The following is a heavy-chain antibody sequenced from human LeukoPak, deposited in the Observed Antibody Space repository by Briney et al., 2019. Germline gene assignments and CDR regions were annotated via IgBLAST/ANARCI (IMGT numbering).Heavy chain of an antibody. CDR2: IYHSESA. J-gene: IGHJ4*02. Sequence: RTSETLSLTCTVSGYSISSGYYWGWIRQPPGKGLEWIGSIYHSESADYNPSLKSRVTISVDTSRNQFSLKLSSVTAADTAVYYCAVNLYSSGWYSDYWGQGTLVTVSS. CDR3: AVNLYSSGWYSDY. D-gene: IGHD6-19*01. CDR1: GYSISSGYY. V-gene: IGHV4-38-2*02.